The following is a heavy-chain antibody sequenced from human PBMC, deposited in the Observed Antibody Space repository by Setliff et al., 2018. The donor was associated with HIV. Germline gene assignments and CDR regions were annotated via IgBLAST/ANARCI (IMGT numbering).Heavy chain of an antibody. D-gene: IGHD3-22*01. J-gene: IGHJ3*02. CDR1: GGTFSSYA. Sequence: SVKVSCKASGGTFSSYAISWVRQAPGQGLEWMGGIIPNFGTVKYAQKFQGRVTITGNTSISTAYMELSSLRSEETAVYYCARGGGGYYYVGAVDIWGQGTVVTVSS. CDR2: IIPNFGTV. CDR3: ARGGGGYYYVGAVDI. V-gene: IGHV1-69*06.